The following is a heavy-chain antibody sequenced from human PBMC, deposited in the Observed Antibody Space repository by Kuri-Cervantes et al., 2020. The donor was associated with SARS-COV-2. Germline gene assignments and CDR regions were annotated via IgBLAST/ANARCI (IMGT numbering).Heavy chain of an antibody. J-gene: IGHJ4*02. Sequence: SMKGCCEASGYTLTSYGISWVRQAPGQGLEWLGWISAYNGNTNYAQKLQGRVTMTTDTSTSTAYMELRSLRSDDTAVYYCARESGSSGWYGFDYWGQGTLVTVPQ. V-gene: IGHV1-18*04. CDR1: GYTLTSYG. CDR2: ISAYNGNT. CDR3: ARESGSSGWYGFDY. D-gene: IGHD6-19*01.